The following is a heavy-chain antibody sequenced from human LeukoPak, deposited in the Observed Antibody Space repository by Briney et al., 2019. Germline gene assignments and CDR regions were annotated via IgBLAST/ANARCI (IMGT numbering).Heavy chain of an antibody. J-gene: IGHJ4*02. Sequence: PSETLSLTCTVSGGSISTYYWSWIRQPPGKGLEWIGYIYYSGSTNYNPSLKSRVTISVDTSKSQFSLKLSSVTAADTAVYYCAGSYYGSGSYYSFDYWGQGTLVTVSS. V-gene: IGHV4-59*01. CDR2: IYYSGST. D-gene: IGHD3-10*01. CDR1: GGSISTYY. CDR3: AGSYYGSGSYYSFDY.